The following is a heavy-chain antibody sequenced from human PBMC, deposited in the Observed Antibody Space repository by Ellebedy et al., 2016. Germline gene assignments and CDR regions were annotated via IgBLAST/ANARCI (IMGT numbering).Heavy chain of an antibody. J-gene: IGHJ5*02. D-gene: IGHD2-21*02. CDR2: IYYSGGT. CDR1: GGSISSYY. V-gene: IGHV4-59*01. Sequence: SETLSLXXTVSGGSISSYYWSWIRQPPGKGLEWIGYIYYSGGTNYNPSLKSRVTISVDTSKNQFSLKLSSVTAADTAVYYCARVVTAISIAWFDPWGQGTLVTVSS. CDR3: ARVVTAISIAWFDP.